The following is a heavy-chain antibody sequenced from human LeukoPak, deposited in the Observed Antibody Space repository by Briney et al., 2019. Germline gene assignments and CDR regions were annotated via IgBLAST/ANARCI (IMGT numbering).Heavy chain of an antibody. CDR3: ARGCGGDCYGAFDI. J-gene: IGHJ3*02. V-gene: IGHV4-4*07. Sequence: SETLSLTCTVSGGSISSYYWSWIRQPAGKGLEWIGRIYTSGSTNHNPSLKSRVTMSVDTSKNQFSPKLSSVTAADTAVYYCARGCGGDCYGAFDIWGQGTMVTVSS. CDR2: IYTSGST. D-gene: IGHD2-21*02. CDR1: GGSISSYY.